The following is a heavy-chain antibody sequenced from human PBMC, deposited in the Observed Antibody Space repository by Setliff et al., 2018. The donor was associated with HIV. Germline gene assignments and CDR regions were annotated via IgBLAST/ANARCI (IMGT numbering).Heavy chain of an antibody. V-gene: IGHV1-46*01. J-gene: IGHJ3*02. CDR1: GYSFPNHY. CDR3: ASAGAWQRNALDI. Sequence: ASVKVSCKPSGYSFPNHYMHWVRQAPGQGLEWMGVINPTGGSTRNTQKFRGRVAMTRDTSTSTVYMELSSLRSEDTAVYYCASAGAWQRNALDIWGQGTMVTVSS. CDR2: INPTGGST. D-gene: IGHD5-12*01.